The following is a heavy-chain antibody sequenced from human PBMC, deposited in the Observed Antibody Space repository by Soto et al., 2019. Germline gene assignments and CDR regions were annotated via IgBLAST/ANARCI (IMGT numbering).Heavy chain of an antibody. CDR3: ASQHYYDSSGYYVVY. CDR2: IYYSGST. CDR1: GGSISSYY. V-gene: IGHV4-59*08. Sequence: PSETLSLTCTVSGGSISSYYWSWIRQPPGKGLEWIGYIYYSGSTNYNPSLKSRVTISVDTSKNQFSLKLSSVTAVHTAVYYCASQHYYDSSGYYVVYWGPGTLVTVSS. D-gene: IGHD3-22*01. J-gene: IGHJ4*02.